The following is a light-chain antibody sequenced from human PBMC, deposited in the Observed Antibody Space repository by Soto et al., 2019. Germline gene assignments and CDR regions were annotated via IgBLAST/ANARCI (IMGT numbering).Light chain of an antibody. Sequence: SVLTQPPSASGSPGQSVTVSCPGTSSDVGAYNYVSWYQQHPGKAPKLMIYEVSKRPSGVPDRFSGSKSGNTASLTVSGLQAEDEAGYYCSSHAGSNNYVFGTGTKVNVL. CDR2: EVS. CDR3: SSHAGSNNYV. V-gene: IGLV2-8*01. CDR1: SSDVGAYNY. J-gene: IGLJ1*01.